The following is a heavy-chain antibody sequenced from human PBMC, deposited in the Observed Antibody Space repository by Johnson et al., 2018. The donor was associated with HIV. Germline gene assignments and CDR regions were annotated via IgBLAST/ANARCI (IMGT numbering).Heavy chain of an antibody. CDR1: GFTFDDYA. Sequence: VQLVESGGGLVQPGRSLRLSCAASGFTFDDYAMHWVRQAPGKGLEWVSGISWNSGSIGYADSVKGRFTISRDNAKNSLYLQMNSLRAEDTALYYCARDRRQFLEWLSDAFDIWGQGTMVTVSS. CDR2: ISWNSGSI. V-gene: IGHV3-9*01. CDR3: ARDRRQFLEWLSDAFDI. J-gene: IGHJ3*02. D-gene: IGHD3-3*01.